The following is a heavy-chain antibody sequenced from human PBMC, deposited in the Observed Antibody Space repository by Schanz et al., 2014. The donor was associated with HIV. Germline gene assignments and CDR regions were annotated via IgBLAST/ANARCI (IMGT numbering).Heavy chain of an antibody. CDR2: IRNKAHGQTT. CDR3: ARGKNSFDY. Sequence: VQLVESGGGVVQPGRSLRLSCAGSGFAFSSYAMTWVRQAPGRGLEWIARIRNKAHGQTTEYAASVKGRFTISRDNSENSLYLQMNSLRTEDTAVYYCARGKNSFDYWGQGALITVSS. J-gene: IGHJ4*02. CDR1: GFAFSSYA. V-gene: IGHV3-72*01.